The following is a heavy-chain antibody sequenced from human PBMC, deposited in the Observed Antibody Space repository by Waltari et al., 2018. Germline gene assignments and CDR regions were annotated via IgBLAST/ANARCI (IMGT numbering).Heavy chain of an antibody. J-gene: IGHJ6*02. CDR1: GYTFTSYG. CDR3: ASVGSITMVQGVIGGMDV. CDR2: ISAYNGNT. V-gene: IGHV1-18*01. D-gene: IGHD3-10*01. Sequence: QVQLVQSGAEVKKPGASVKVSCKASGYTFTSYGISWVRQAPGQGLEWMGWISAYNGNTNYAQKLQGRVTRTTETATSKAYMERRSMRSDDTAVYYCASVGSITMVQGVIGGMDVWGQGTTVTVSS.